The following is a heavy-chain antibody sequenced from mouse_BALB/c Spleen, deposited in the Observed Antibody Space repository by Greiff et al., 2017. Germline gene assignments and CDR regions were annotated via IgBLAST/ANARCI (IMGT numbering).Heavy chain of an antibody. D-gene: IGHD1-1*01. Sequence: VQLKQSGAELVRSGASVKLSCTASGFNIKDTYMHWVKQRPEQGLEWIGRIDPANGNTKYDPKFQGKATITADTSSNTAYLQLSSLTSEDTAVYYCAPHYGSSYYFDYWGQGTTITVSS. CDR1: GFNIKDTY. V-gene: IGHV14-3*02. J-gene: IGHJ2*01. CDR3: APHYGSSYYFDY. CDR2: IDPANGNT.